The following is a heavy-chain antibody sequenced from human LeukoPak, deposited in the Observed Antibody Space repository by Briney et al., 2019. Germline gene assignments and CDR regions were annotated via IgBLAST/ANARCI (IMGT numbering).Heavy chain of an antibody. Sequence: PSETLSLTCTVSGGSISGFYWSWLRQPPGNELEWIAYTHISGNSGDNPSLQSRVTISLDTSKNQFSLRLTSVTAADTAVYYCARHTQYGDYNPLNMWGQGTLVTVSA. V-gene: IGHV4-4*09. CDR1: GGSISGFY. CDR2: THISGNS. D-gene: IGHD4-17*01. J-gene: IGHJ3*02. CDR3: ARHTQYGDYNPLNM.